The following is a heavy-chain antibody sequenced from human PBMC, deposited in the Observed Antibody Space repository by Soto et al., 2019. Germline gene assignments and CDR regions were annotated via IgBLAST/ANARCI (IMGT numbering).Heavy chain of an antibody. CDR1: GASISGFY. CDR3: ARVDILTVYGCMYV. D-gene: IGHD3-9*01. J-gene: IGHJ6*02. CDR2: IYATGTT. Sequence: SETLSLTCTVSGASISGFYWSWIRKSAGKGLEWIGRIYATGTTDYNPSLKSRVMMSVDTSQKQFHLKLNSVTAAATAVYYCARVDILTVYGCMYVWGQGTTVTVSS. V-gene: IGHV4-4*07.